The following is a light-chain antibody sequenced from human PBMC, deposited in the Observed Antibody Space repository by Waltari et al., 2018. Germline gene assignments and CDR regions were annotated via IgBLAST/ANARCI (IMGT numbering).Light chain of an antibody. V-gene: IGKV3-15*01. CDR3: QQYGHWPPIT. CDR2: GTS. CDR1: QSISSS. J-gene: IGKJ5*01. Sequence: EMVLTQSPATLSVSPGESVALSCRASQSISSSLAWYQQKPGQAPRLLLFGTSTRATGVPARFSGSGSGTEFTLTSSNMQSEDFGVYYCQQYGHWPPITFGQGTRLEIE.